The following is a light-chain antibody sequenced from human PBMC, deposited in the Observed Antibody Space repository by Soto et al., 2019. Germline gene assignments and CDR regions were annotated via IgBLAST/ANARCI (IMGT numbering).Light chain of an antibody. CDR3: MQGTYWPRLT. Sequence: DVVMTQSPLSLPVTLGQPASISCRSSQSLVYSDGNTYLNWFHQRPGQSPRRLIYKVSNRDSGVPERFSGSVSGTDFTLKISRVEAEDVGVYYCMQGTYWPRLTFGGGTKVEIK. V-gene: IGKV2-30*01. CDR1: QSLVYSDGNTY. J-gene: IGKJ4*01. CDR2: KVS.